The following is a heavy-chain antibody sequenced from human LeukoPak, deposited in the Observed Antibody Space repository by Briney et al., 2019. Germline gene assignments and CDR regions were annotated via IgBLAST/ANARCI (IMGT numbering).Heavy chain of an antibody. CDR3: ARAVGYDYVWGSYRLDPVTYYFDY. V-gene: IGHV1-2*02. D-gene: IGHD3-16*02. CDR2: INPNSGGT. Sequence: ASVKVSCKASGYTFTGYYMHWVRQAPGQGLEWMGWINPNSGGTNYAQKFQGRVTMTRDTSISTAYMELSRLRSDDTAVYYCARAVGYDYVWGSYRLDPVTYYFDYWGQGTLVTVSS. J-gene: IGHJ4*02. CDR1: GYTFTGYY.